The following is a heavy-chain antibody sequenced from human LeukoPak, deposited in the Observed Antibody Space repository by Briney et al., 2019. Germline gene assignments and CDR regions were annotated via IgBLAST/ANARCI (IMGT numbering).Heavy chain of an antibody. CDR2: INPTTGDT. V-gene: IGHV1-46*01. Sequence: GASVKVSCKASGYTFTSYYMHWVRQAPGQGLEWMGIINPTTGDTTYAQKLQGRLTMTRDMSTSTAYMELSSLTSEDTAVFYCARYGFSAVWQGGWHAFDIWGQGTVVTVSS. CDR3: ARYGFSAVWQGGWHAFDI. CDR1: GYTFTSYY. J-gene: IGHJ3*02. D-gene: IGHD2-15*01.